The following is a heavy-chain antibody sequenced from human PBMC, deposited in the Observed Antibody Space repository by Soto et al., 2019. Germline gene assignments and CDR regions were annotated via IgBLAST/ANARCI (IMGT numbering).Heavy chain of an antibody. V-gene: IGHV3-23*01. CDR3: ARLAGEWWLAGQPQFDY. Sequence: GGSLRLSCAASGFTFSAMSWVRQAPGKGLEWVSAISGSGGSTYYADSVKGRFTISRDNSKNTLYLQLNSLRAEDTAVYYCARLAGEWWLAGQPQFDYWGQGTLVTVSS. D-gene: IGHD6-19*01. CDR2: ISGSGGST. CDR1: GFTFSA. J-gene: IGHJ4*02.